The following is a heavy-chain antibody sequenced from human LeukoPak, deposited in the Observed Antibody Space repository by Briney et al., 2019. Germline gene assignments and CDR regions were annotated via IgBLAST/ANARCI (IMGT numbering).Heavy chain of an antibody. CDR2: IKQDGSEK. J-gene: IGHJ4*02. CDR1: GFTFSSYW. CDR3: ARESYSSGWYKTLDY. V-gene: IGHV3-7*01. D-gene: IGHD6-19*01. Sequence: PGRSLRLSCAASGFTFSSYWMSWVRQAPGKGLEWVANIKQDGSEKYYVDSVKGRFTISRDNAKNSLYLQMNSLRAEDTAVYYCARESYSSGWYKTLDYWGQGTLVTVSS.